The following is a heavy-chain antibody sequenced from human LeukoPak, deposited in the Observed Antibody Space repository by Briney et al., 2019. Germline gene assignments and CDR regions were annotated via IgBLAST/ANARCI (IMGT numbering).Heavy chain of an antibody. CDR1: AGSINSGDYY. CDR3: ARGIGTSYDSSRDAFDI. CDR2: IYSPGTN. V-gene: IGHV4-61*02. Sequence: SETLSLTCTVSAGSINSGDYYWSWIRQPAGKGLEWIGRIYSPGTNYNYNPSVKSRVTISIDTSKNQFSLKLTSVTAADTAVYYCARGIGTSYDSSRDAFDIWGQGTMVTVSS. J-gene: IGHJ3*02. D-gene: IGHD3-22*01.